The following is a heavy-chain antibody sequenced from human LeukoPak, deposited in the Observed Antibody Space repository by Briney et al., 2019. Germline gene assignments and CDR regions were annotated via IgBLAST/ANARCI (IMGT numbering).Heavy chain of an antibody. CDR3: AKDAQRGFDYSNSLQN. V-gene: IGHV3-11*04. Sequence: GGSLRLSCAASGITFNDSYMSWLRQAPGKGLEWISFMYTGGSTIYYADSVKGRFTISRDNAKSSLHLQMNSLSAEDTAVYYCAKDAQRGFDYSNSLQNWGQGILVTVSS. J-gene: IGHJ1*01. CDR1: GITFNDSY. CDR2: MYTGGSTI. D-gene: IGHD4-11*01.